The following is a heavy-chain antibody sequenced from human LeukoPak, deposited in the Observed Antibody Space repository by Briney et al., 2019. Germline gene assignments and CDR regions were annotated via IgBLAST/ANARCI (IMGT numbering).Heavy chain of an antibody. Sequence: GGSLRLSCAASGFTFSSYAMHWVRQAPGKGLEWVAVISYDGSNKYYADSVKGRFTISRDNSKNTLYLQMNSLRAEDTAVYYCAKGRGAFDNWGQGTLVTVSS. J-gene: IGHJ4*02. V-gene: IGHV3-30*04. D-gene: IGHD3-10*01. CDR2: ISYDGSNK. CDR1: GFTFSSYA. CDR3: AKGRGAFDN.